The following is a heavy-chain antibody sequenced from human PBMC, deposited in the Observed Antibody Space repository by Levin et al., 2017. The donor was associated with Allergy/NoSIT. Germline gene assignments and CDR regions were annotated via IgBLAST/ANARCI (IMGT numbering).Heavy chain of an antibody. CDR3: AKEGAGYCSGGTCSSLDY. V-gene: IGHV3-33*06. CDR2: IWYDGSNK. Sequence: GESLKISCAASGFTFISYGMHWVRQAPGKGLEWVALIWYDGSNKYYADSVKGRFTISRDNSKNTLYLQMNSLRGEETAVYYCAKEGAGYCSGGTCSSLDYWGQGTLVTVSS. J-gene: IGHJ4*02. D-gene: IGHD2-15*01. CDR1: GFTFISYG.